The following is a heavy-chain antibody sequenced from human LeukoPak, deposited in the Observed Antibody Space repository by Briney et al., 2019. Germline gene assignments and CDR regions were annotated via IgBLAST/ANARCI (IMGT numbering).Heavy chain of an antibody. V-gene: IGHV1-24*01. Sequence: GASVKVSCKVSGYTLTELSMHWVRQAPGKGLEWMGGFDPEDGETIYAQKFQGRVTMTEDTSTDTAYMELSSLRSEDTAVYYCATVVGSYGKNWFDPWAREPWSPSPQ. J-gene: IGHJ5*02. CDR3: ATVVGSYGKNWFDP. D-gene: IGHD1-26*01. CDR2: FDPEDGET. CDR1: GYTLTELS.